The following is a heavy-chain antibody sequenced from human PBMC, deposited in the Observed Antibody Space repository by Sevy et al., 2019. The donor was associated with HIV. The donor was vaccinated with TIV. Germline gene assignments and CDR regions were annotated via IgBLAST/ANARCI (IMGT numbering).Heavy chain of an antibody. CDR3: AGGGFRFRY. V-gene: IGHV3-7*01. CDR2: INQAGSDK. CDR1: GFTFSDSW. J-gene: IGHJ4*02. Sequence: GGSLRLSCAASGFTFSDSWMTWVRQGPGKGLEWVANINQAGSDKYYVDSVRGRFTISRDNARNSLYLQLNSLRVEDTALFYCAGGGFRFRYWGQGSLVTVSS. D-gene: IGHD2-15*01.